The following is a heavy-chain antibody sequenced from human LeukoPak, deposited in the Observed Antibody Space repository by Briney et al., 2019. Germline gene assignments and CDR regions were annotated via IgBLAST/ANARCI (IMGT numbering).Heavy chain of an antibody. Sequence: SETLSLTCTVSGGSISSYYWSWIRQPAGKGLEWIGRLYTSGSTNYNPSLKSRVTMSVDTSKNQFSLKLTSMTAADTAVYYCARGGSSGYYYRWGQGILVTVSS. V-gene: IGHV4-4*07. J-gene: IGHJ4*02. CDR2: LYTSGST. CDR1: GGSISSYY. D-gene: IGHD3-22*01. CDR3: ARGGSSGYYYR.